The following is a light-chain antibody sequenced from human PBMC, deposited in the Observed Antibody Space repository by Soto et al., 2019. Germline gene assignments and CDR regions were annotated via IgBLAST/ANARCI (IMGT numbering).Light chain of an antibody. CDR1: SGDVGGYNH. CDR2: DVR. J-gene: IGLJ2*01. CDR3: SSYVSSSTLV. V-gene: IGLV2-14*01. Sequence: QSALTQPASVSGSPGQSITISCTGSSGDVGGYNHVSWYQQHPGKAPKLMIYDVRNRPSGVSNRFSGSKSGNTASLTISGLQAEYVADYYCSSYVSSSTLVFGGGTKVTVL.